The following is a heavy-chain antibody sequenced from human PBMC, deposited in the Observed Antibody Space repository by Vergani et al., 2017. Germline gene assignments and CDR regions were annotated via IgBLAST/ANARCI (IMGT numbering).Heavy chain of an antibody. CDR2: LSASDRRT. CDR1: GFTFIMHA. Sequence: EVQLLESGGDLVQPGGSLRLSCAASGFTFIMHAMSWVRQAPGKGLEWVSTLSASDRRTHYADSVKGRFTISRDNSKNTLFLHMNSLRPEDTAVYYCVREETFYDSVSDYLAGYFDHWGQGALVTVSS. CDR3: VREETFYDSVSDYLAGYFDH. J-gene: IGHJ4*02. D-gene: IGHD3-3*01. V-gene: IGHV3-23*01.